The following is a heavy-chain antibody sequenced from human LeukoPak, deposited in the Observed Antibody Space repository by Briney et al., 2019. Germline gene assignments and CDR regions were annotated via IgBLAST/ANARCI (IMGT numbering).Heavy chain of an antibody. J-gene: IGHJ6*03. CDR2: ISSSGSTM. D-gene: IGHD5-18*01. CDR1: GFIFSDYY. Sequence: PGGSLRLSCAASGFIFSDYYMSWIRQAPGKGLEWVSYISSSGSTMYYTDSVKGRFTISRDNAKDSLYLQMNSLRAEDTAVYYCARDFSERGYSYWVYYYYYMDVWGKGTTVTVSS. CDR3: ARDFSERGYSYWVYYYYYMDV. V-gene: IGHV3-11*01.